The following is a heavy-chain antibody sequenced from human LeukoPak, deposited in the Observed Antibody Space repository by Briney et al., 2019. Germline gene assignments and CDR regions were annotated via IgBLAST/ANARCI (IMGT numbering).Heavy chain of an antibody. V-gene: IGHV3-33*06. J-gene: IGHJ4*02. Sequence: GGSLRLSCAASGFTFSSYGMHWVRQAPGKGLEWVAVIWYDGSNKYYADSVKGRFTISRDNSKNTLYLQMNSLRAEDTAVYYCAKDLGYCTNGVCYRTNYSDYWGQGTLVTVSS. CDR2: IWYDGSNK. D-gene: IGHD2-8*01. CDR3: AKDLGYCTNGVCYRTNYSDY. CDR1: GFTFSSYG.